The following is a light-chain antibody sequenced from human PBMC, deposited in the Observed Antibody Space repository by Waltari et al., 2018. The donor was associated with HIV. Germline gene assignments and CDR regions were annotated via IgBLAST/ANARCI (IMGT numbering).Light chain of an antibody. CDR2: GAS. V-gene: IGKV3-15*01. Sequence: VMTQSPATLSVSPGERANLSCRASQSVSTNLAWYQQKPGQAPRLLIYGASTRATGLPARFSGSGSGTEFILTISSLQSEDFAVYYCQQYNNWPPNTFGQGTKLEIK. CDR3: QQYNNWPPNT. J-gene: IGKJ2*01. CDR1: QSVSTN.